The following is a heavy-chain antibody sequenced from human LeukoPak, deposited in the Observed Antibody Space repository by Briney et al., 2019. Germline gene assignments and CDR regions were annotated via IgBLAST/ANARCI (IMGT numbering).Heavy chain of an antibody. J-gene: IGHJ4*02. CDR2: ISAYNGNT. Sequence: ASVKVSCKASGYTFTSYGISWVRQSPGQGLEWMGWISAYNGNTNYAQKLQGRVTMTTDTSTSTAYMELRSLRTDDTAVYYCAVYQPLFPIDYWGQGTLVTVSS. CDR3: AVYQPLFPIDY. CDR1: GYTFTSYG. D-gene: IGHD2/OR15-2a*01. V-gene: IGHV1-18*01.